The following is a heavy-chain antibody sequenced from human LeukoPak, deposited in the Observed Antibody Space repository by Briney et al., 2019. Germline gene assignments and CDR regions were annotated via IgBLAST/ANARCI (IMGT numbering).Heavy chain of an antibody. V-gene: IGHV3-7*01. CDR2: LNEDGRKT. J-gene: IGHJ4*02. CDR1: GFFFSNYW. CDR3: TITHDF. Sequence: GGSLRLSCETSGFFFSNYWMTWVRQAPGKGLDWVATLNEDGRKTYYADSVRGRFTISRDNTKNSVYPQMNSLRAEDTALYYCTITHDFWGLGTMVTVSS.